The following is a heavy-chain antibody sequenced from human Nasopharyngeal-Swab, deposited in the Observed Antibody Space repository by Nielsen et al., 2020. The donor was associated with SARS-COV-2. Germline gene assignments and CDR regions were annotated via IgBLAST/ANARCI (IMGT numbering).Heavy chain of an antibody. CDR1: GGSFSGYY. J-gene: IGHJ4*02. CDR3: ASIPRIAAAGARYFDY. CDR2: INHSGST. V-gene: IGHV4-34*01. Sequence: SEILSLICAVYGGSFSGYYWSWIRQPPGKGLEWIGEINHSGSTNYNPSLKSRVTISVDTSKNQFSLKLSSVTAADTAVYYCASIPRIAAAGARYFDYWGQGTLVTVSS. D-gene: IGHD6-13*01.